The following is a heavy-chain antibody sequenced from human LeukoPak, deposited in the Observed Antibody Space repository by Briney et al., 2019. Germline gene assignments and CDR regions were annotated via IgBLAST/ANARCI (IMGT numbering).Heavy chain of an antibody. CDR2: IRYDGSNK. CDR1: GFTFSRYS. J-gene: IGHJ4*02. Sequence: PGGSLRLSCAAPGFTFSRYSMHWVRQAPGKGLEWVAFIRYDGSNKYYADSVKGRFTISRDNSKNTLYLQMNSLRAEDTAVYYCAKDVVDSSGYYYGFDYWGQGTLVTVSS. V-gene: IGHV3-30*02. D-gene: IGHD3-22*01. CDR3: AKDVVDSSGYYYGFDY.